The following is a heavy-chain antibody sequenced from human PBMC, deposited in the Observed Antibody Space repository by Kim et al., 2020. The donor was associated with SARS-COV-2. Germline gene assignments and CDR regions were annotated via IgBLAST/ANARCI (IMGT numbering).Heavy chain of an antibody. V-gene: IGHV4-39*01. CDR2: YYSGST. CDR3: ARLLDY. J-gene: IGHJ4*02. D-gene: IGHD2-15*01. Sequence: YYSGSTYSHPSLKSRVTISVDTSKNQFSLKLSSVTAADTAVYYCARLLDYWGQGTLVTVSS.